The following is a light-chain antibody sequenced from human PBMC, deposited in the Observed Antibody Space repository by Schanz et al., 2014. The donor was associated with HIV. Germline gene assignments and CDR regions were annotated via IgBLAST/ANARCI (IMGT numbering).Light chain of an antibody. CDR1: SSDVGSYNL. CDR3: SSYKSSSTQIV. J-gene: IGLJ2*01. V-gene: IGLV2-14*02. Sequence: QSALTQPASVSGSPGQSITISCTGTSSDVGSYNLVSWYQQHPGKAPKLMIYEVSKRPSGVSNRFSGSKSGNTASLTISGLQAEDEADYFCSSYKSSSTQIVFGGGTKVTVL. CDR2: EVS.